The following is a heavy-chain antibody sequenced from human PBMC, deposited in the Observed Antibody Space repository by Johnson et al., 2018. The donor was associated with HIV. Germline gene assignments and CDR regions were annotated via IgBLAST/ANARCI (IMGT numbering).Heavy chain of an antibody. J-gene: IGHJ1*01. D-gene: IGHD3-10*02. Sequence: VQLVESGGGLVQPGRSLRLSCAASGFTFDDYAMHWVRQVPGKGLEWVSSISWNSGSIGYADSVKGRFTISRDNAKNSLYLQMNSLRAEDTGHNVRGLLGLCWAMWG. V-gene: IGHV3-9*01. CDR2: ISWNSGSI. CDR1: GFTFDDYA. CDR3: GLLGLCWAM.